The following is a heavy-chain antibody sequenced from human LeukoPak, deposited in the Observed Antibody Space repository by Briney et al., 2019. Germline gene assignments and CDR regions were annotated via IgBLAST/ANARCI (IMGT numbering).Heavy chain of an antibody. Sequence: SETLSLTCTVSGYSISSGYYWGWIRQPPGRGLEWIGNIYHSGSTYCNPSLKSRVTISVDTSKNQFSLKLSSVTAADTAVYYCARSNGGVWGQGTLVTVSS. J-gene: IGHJ4*02. V-gene: IGHV4-38-2*02. D-gene: IGHD4-11*01. CDR2: IYHSGST. CDR3: ARSNGGV. CDR1: GYSISSGYY.